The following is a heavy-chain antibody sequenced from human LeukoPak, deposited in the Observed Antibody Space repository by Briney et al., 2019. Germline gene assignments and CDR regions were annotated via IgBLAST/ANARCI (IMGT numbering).Heavy chain of an antibody. CDR2: INGDGSST. D-gene: IGHD5-18*01. V-gene: IGHV3-74*01. CDR3: ARDKGYSIDQ. J-gene: IGHJ5*02. Sequence: PGGSLRLSCAASGFASNTYWMHWVRQAPGTGLVWVSRINGDGSSTSYADFVKGRFTISRDNAKNTLYLQMNSLRAEETAIYYCARDKGYSIDQWGHGTLVTVSS. CDR1: GFASNTYW.